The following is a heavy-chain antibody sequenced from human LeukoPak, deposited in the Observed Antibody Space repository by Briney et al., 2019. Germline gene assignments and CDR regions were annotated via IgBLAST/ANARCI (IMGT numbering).Heavy chain of an antibody. J-gene: IGHJ4*02. D-gene: IGHD3-9*01. CDR2: IKQDGSEK. V-gene: IGHV3-7*03. Sequence: GGSLRLSCAASGFTFSSYWMSWVRQAPGKGLEGVANIKQDGSEKYYVDSVKGRFTISRDNTKNILYLQMNSLRADDTAVYYCAKVSESNYDILTGYYTPYYFDYWGQGTLVTVSS. CDR3: AKVSESNYDILTGYYTPYYFDY. CDR1: GFTFSSYW.